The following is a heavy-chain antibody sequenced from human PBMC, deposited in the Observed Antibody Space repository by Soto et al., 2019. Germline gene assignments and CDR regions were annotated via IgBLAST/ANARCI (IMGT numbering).Heavy chain of an antibody. Sequence: QVQLQESGPGLVKPSETLSLTCTVSGGSISSYYWSWIRQPPGKGLEWVGYIYYSGSTNYNPSLKSRVTISVDTSKNQSSLKPSSVTAADTDVYYCARDTVTPPYSYYYYCMDVWGQGTTVTVSS. CDR3: ARDTVTPPYSYYYYCMDV. D-gene: IGHD4-4*01. CDR2: IYYSGST. V-gene: IGHV4-59*01. CDR1: GGSISSYY. J-gene: IGHJ6*02.